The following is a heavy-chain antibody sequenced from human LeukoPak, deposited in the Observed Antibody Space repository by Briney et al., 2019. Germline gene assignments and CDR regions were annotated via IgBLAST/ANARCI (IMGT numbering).Heavy chain of an antibody. CDR1: GYNFTDDG. V-gene: IGHV1-18*01. CDR3: ARVWPGKSFPYYFDY. Sequence: ASAKVSCKASGYNFTDDGVTWVRQAPGQGLDWLGWISGDNGHTNIAQNLQGRVTLTTNTPPRTASMELRSLRSDDTAVYYCARVWPGKSFPYYFDYWGQGPPVTVSS. J-gene: IGHJ4*02. CDR2: ISGDNGHT. D-gene: IGHD4-23*01.